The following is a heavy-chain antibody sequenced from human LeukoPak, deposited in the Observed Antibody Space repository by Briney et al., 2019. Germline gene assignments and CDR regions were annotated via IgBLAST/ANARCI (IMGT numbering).Heavy chain of an antibody. J-gene: IGHJ4*02. D-gene: IGHD4-23*01. CDR3: TTDAPLLRGNDY. CDR2: IKSKTDGGTT. Sequence: GGSLRLSCAASGFTFSNAWMSWVRQAPGKGLEWVGRIKSKTDGGTTDYAAPVKGRFTISRDDSKNTLYLQMNSPKTEDTAVYYCTTDAPLLRGNDYWGQGTLVTVSS. CDR1: GFTFSNAW. V-gene: IGHV3-15*01.